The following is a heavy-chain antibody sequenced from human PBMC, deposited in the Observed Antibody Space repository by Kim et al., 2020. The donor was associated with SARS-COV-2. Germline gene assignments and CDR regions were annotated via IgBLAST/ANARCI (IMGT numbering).Heavy chain of an antibody. D-gene: IGHD3-9*01. V-gene: IGHV2-5*02. Sequence: SGPTLVKPTQTLTLTCTFSGFSLSTSGVGVGWIRQPPGKALEWLALIYWDDDKRYSPSLKSRLTITKDTSKNQVVLTMTNMDPVDTATYYCAHTLTGYFAGPIVDYWGQGTLVTVSS. CDR3: AHTLTGYFAGPIVDY. CDR2: IYWDDDK. J-gene: IGHJ4*02. CDR1: GFSLSTSGVG.